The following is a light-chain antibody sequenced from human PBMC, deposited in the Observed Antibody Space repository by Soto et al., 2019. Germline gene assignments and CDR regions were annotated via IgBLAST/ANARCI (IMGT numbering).Light chain of an antibody. V-gene: IGLV2-23*01. Sequence: QSALTQPASVSGSPGQSITISCTGTSSDVGSYNLVSWYQQHPGKAPKLMIYEGSKRPSGVSNRFSGSKSGNTASLTISGLQAEAAADYYCCSYAGSSTPVVFGGGTKLTVL. CDR2: EGS. J-gene: IGLJ2*01. CDR1: SSDVGSYNL. CDR3: CSYAGSSTPVV.